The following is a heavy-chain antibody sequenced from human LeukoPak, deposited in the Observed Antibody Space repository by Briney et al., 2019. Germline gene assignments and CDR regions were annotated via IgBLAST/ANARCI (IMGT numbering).Heavy chain of an antibody. CDR3: AKDLTGYSSSWYGDY. D-gene: IGHD6-13*01. CDR1: GFTFSSFG. J-gene: IGHJ4*02. Sequence: PGGSLKLPWAASGFTFSSFGMHWVRPGPGQGLEGGAVIWYDGSNKYYADSVKGRFTISRDNSKNTLYLQMNSLRAEDTAVYYCAKDLTGYSSSWYGDYWGQGTLVTVSS. CDR2: IWYDGSNK. V-gene: IGHV3-33*06.